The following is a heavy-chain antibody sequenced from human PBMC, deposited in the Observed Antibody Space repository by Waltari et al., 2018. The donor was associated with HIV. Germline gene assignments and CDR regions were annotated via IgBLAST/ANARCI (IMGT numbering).Heavy chain of an antibody. CDR2: IWYDGSNK. CDR1: GFTFSSYG. CDR3: ARDPSGDYYFDY. Sequence: QVQLVESGGGVVQPGRSLRLSCAASGFTFSSYGMHCVRQAPGKGLGWVAVIWYDGSNKYYADSVKGRFTISRDNSKNTLYLQMNSLRAEDTAVYYCARDPSGDYYFDYWGQGTLVTVSS. D-gene: IGHD3-3*01. V-gene: IGHV3-33*01. J-gene: IGHJ4*02.